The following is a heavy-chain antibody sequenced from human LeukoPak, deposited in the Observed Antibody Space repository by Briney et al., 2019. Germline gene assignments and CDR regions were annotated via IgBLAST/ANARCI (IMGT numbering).Heavy chain of an antibody. CDR1: GGSISSSSYY. D-gene: IGHD2-15*01. CDR2: IYYSGST. J-gene: IGHJ4*02. Sequence: TSETLSLTCTVSGGSISSSSYYWGWIRQPPGKGLEWIGSIYYSGSTYYNPSLKSRVTISVDTSKNQFSLKLSSVTAADTAVYYCTRVPSRLVGADNFDYWGQGTLVTVSS. CDR3: TRVPSRLVGADNFDY. V-gene: IGHV4-39*01.